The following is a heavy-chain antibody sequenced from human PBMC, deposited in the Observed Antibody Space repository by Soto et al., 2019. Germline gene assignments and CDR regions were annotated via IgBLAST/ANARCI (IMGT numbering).Heavy chain of an antibody. CDR3: ARRRGGGVIDP. CDR1: GGSISSYY. Sequence: SETLSLTCTVSGGSISSYYWSWIRQPPGKGLEWIGYIYYSGSTNYNPSLKSRVTISVDTSKNQFSLKLSSVTAADTAVYYCARRRGGGVIDPWGQGTLVTVSS. V-gene: IGHV4-59*08. D-gene: IGHD3-16*01. J-gene: IGHJ5*02. CDR2: IYYSGST.